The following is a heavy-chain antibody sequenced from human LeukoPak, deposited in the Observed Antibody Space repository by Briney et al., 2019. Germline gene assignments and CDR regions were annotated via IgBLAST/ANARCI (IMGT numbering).Heavy chain of an antibody. D-gene: IGHD3-3*01. CDR2: IYPGDSDT. CDR1: GYSFTSYW. J-gene: IGHJ4*02. Sequence: GESLKISCKGSGYSFTSYWIGWVRQMPGKGLEWMGIIYPGDSDTRYSPSFQGQVTILADKSISTAYLQWSSLKASDTAMYYCARHALALRFGFNFDYWGQGTLVTVSS. CDR3: ARHALALRFGFNFDY. V-gene: IGHV5-51*01.